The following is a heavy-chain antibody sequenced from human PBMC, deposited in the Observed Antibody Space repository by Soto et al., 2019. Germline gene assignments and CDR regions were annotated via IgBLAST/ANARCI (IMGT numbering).Heavy chain of an antibody. CDR3: ARFGSAPYYYYGVDV. V-gene: IGHV1-18*01. Sequence: QVQLVQSETEVKKPGASVKVSCKASGYIFTNYDITWVRQAPGQGLEWMGWVSGYTGNTKYAQKFQDRVTMTTDTSTSTVYMELSSLRSDDTALYYCARFGSAPYYYYGVDVWGQGTTVFVSS. CDR1: GYIFTNYD. CDR2: VSGYTGNT. J-gene: IGHJ6*02. D-gene: IGHD3-10*01.